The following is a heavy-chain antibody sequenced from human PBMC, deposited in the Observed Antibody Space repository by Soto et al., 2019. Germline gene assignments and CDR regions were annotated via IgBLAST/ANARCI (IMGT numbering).Heavy chain of an antibody. CDR1: GGSVRSGNHF. V-gene: IGHV4-61*01. Sequence: GTLSLTCSVSGGSVRSGNHFWNWIREPPGRGLEWLGYMYYTGVTNYNPSLKSRVSMSVDTSKDQFSLNLTSLTAADTAVYYCARGGEPLGYYGLDVWGQGTTVTVSS. CDR3: ARGGEPLGYYGLDV. J-gene: IGHJ6*02. CDR2: MYYTGVT.